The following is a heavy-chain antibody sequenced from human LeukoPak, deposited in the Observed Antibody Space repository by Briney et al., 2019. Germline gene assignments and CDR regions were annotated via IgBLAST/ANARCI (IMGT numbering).Heavy chain of an antibody. V-gene: IGHV3-21*01. J-gene: IGHJ4*02. CDR2: ISSSSSYI. CDR1: GFTFSSYS. D-gene: IGHD3-10*01. Sequence: GGSLRLSCAASGFTFSSYSMNWVRQAPGKGLEWVSSISSSSSYIYYADSVKGRFTISRDNAKTSLYLQMNSLRAEDTAVYYCARDTGYYYGSGSPLYWGQGTLVTVSS. CDR3: ARDTGYYYGSGSPLY.